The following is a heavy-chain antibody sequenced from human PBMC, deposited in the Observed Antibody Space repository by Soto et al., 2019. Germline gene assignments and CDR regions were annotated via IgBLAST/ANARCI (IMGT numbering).Heavy chain of an antibody. V-gene: IGHV1-69*13. CDR1: GGTFSSYA. J-gene: IGHJ3*02. D-gene: IGHD2-21*02. CDR2: IIPIFGTA. Sequence: SVKVSCKASGGTFSSYAISWVRQAPGQGLEWMGGIIPIFGTANYAQKFQGRVTITADESTSTAYMELSSLRSEDTAVYYCARDRGAYCGGDCFGRGDAFDIWGEGTMVIV. CDR3: ARDRGAYCGGDCFGRGDAFDI.